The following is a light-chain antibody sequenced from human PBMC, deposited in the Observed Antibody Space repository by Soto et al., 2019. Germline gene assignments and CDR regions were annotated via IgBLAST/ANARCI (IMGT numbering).Light chain of an antibody. CDR1: QSISSW. V-gene: IGKV1-5*03. CDR2: KPS. Sequence: DIQMTQSPSTLSASVGDRVIITCRASQSISSWLAWYQQKPGKAPNLLIYKPSALKSGVPSRFSGSGFGREFALTFTSLQPDEFATDDCQQYDNDSWTFGQGTKVEIK. J-gene: IGKJ1*01. CDR3: QQYDNDSWT.